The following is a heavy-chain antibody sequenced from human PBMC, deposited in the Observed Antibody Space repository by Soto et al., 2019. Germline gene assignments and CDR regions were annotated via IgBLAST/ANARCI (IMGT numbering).Heavy chain of an antibody. Sequence: PSETLSLTCTVSGGSISSYYWSWIRQPPGKGLEWIGYIYYSGSTNYNPSLKSRVTISVDTSKNQFSLKLSSVTAADTAVYYCARLHLPRYCSGGSCYSAGVYYYYYMDVWGKGTSVPVSS. V-gene: IGHV4-59*08. J-gene: IGHJ6*03. D-gene: IGHD2-15*01. CDR3: ARLHLPRYCSGGSCYSAGVYYYYYMDV. CDR1: GGSISSYY. CDR2: IYYSGST.